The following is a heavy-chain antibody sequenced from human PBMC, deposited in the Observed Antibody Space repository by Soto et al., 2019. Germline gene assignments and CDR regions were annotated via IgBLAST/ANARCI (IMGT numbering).Heavy chain of an antibody. CDR3: ARATLDYGDYPVDD. V-gene: IGHV3-53*01. J-gene: IGHJ4*02. D-gene: IGHD4-17*01. CDR1: GFTVSSNY. Sequence: EVQLVESGGGLIQPGGSLRLSCAASGFTVSSNYMSWVRQAPGKGLEWVSVIYGGGSTYYGDSVKGRFTISRDNSKNTLYLQMNSLRAEDTAVYYCARATLDYGDYPVDDWGRGTLVTVSS. CDR2: IYGGGST.